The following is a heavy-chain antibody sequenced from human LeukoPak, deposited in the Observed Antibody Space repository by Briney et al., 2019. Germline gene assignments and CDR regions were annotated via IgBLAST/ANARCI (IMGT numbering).Heavy chain of an antibody. CDR3: ARARYSSSWYTEDYGMDV. CDR1: GFTLSSDW. D-gene: IGHD6-13*01. J-gene: IGHJ6*02. Sequence: PGGSLRLSCVVSGFTLSSDWMSWVRQAPGKGLEWVANIKKDGIEKYYVESVKGRFTISRDNAKNSLSLQMNSLRAEDTAVYYCARARYSSSWYTEDYGMDVWGQGTTVTVSS. V-gene: IGHV3-7*03. CDR2: IKKDGIEK.